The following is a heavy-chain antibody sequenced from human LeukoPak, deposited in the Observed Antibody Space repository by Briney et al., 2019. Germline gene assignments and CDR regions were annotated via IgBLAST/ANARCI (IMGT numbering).Heavy chain of an antibody. CDR3: AKSGSSGYYSQN. CDR1: GFTFSSYG. Sequence: GGSLRLSCAASGFTFSSYGMHWVRQAPGKGLEWVAVISYDGSNKYYADSVKGRFTISRDNSKNTLYLQMNSLRAEDTAVYYCAKSGSSGYYSQNWGQGTLVTVFS. D-gene: IGHD3-22*01. CDR2: ISYDGSNK. V-gene: IGHV3-30*18. J-gene: IGHJ4*02.